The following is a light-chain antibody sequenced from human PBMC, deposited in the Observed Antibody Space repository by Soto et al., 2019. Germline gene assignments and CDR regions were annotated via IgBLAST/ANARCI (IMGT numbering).Light chain of an antibody. CDR1: SSDVGGYNY. CDR3: SSYTSRSTLDVL. Sequence: QSALTQPASVSGSPGQSITISCTGTSSDVGGYNYVSWYQQHPSKAPKLMIYDVSNRPSGVSNRFSGSKSGNTASLIISGLQAEDEADYYCSSYTSRSTLDVLFGGGTQLTVL. V-gene: IGLV2-14*01. J-gene: IGLJ2*01. CDR2: DVS.